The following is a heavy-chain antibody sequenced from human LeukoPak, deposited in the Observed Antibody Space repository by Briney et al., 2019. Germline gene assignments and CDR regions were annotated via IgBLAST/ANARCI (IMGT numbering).Heavy chain of an antibody. Sequence: PGGSLRLSCAASGFTFSSYWMSWVRQAPGKGLEWVANIKQDGSEKYYVDSVKGRFTISRDNAKNSLYLQMNSPRAEDTAVYYCARAPSYNWNDVEGLRYAFDIWGQGTMVTVSS. CDR1: GFTFSSYW. D-gene: IGHD1-1*01. V-gene: IGHV3-7*04. J-gene: IGHJ3*02. CDR3: ARAPSYNWNDVEGLRYAFDI. CDR2: IKQDGSEK.